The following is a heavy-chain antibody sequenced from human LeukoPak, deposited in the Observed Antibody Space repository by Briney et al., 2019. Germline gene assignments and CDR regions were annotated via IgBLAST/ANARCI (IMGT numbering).Heavy chain of an antibody. CDR2: INQDASEI. Sequence: PWGSLRLSCAASGFTFRTYWMNWYRQAPGKGLEWVGNINQDASEINYVDSVRGRFTISRDNAKNSLHLQMNSLRAEDTAVYYCATDRDTNDWQKRFDSCGQGTLVTVSS. V-gene: IGHV3-7*01. CDR1: GFTFRTYW. CDR3: ATDRDTNDWQKRFDS. D-gene: IGHD2-8*01. J-gene: IGHJ4*02.